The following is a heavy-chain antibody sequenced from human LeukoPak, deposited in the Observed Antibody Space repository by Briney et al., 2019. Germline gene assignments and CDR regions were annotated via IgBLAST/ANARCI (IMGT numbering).Heavy chain of an antibody. CDR2: IYYSGST. CDR1: GGSISSSSYY. Sequence: SETLSLTCTVSGGSISSSSYYWGWIRQPPGKGLEWIGSIYYSGSTNYNPSLKSRATMSVDTSKNQFSLKLNSVTAADTAVYYCTRAGHLYDSSGYSPLDYWGQGTLVTVSS. J-gene: IGHJ4*02. V-gene: IGHV4-39*07. CDR3: TRAGHLYDSSGYSPLDY. D-gene: IGHD3-22*01.